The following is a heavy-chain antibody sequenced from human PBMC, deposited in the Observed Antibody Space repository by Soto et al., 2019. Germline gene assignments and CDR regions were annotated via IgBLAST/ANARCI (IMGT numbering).Heavy chain of an antibody. CDR2: IYYSGST. D-gene: IGHD2-8*01. CDR3: ARLSGYCTNGVCHGRPNWFDP. CDR1: GGSISSYY. J-gene: IGHJ5*02. V-gene: IGHV4-59*08. Sequence: PSETLSLTCTVSGGSISSYYWSWIRQPPGKGLEWVGYIYYSGSTNYNPSLKSRVTISVDTSKNHFSLKLSSVTAADTAVYYCARLSGYCTNGVCHGRPNWFDPWGQGTLVTVSS.